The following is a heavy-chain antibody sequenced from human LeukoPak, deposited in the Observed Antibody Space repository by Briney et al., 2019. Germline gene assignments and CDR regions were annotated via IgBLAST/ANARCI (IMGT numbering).Heavy chain of an antibody. J-gene: IGHJ4*02. CDR1: GFTFSSCA. Sequence: GGSLRLSCAASGFTFSSCAMSWVRQAPGKGLEWVSAISGSGGSTYYADSVKGRFTISRDNSKNTLYLQMNSLRAEDTAVYYCAKWMVGGGSSDYWGQGTLVTVSS. D-gene: IGHD3-10*01. V-gene: IGHV3-23*01. CDR2: ISGSGGST. CDR3: AKWMVGGGSSDY.